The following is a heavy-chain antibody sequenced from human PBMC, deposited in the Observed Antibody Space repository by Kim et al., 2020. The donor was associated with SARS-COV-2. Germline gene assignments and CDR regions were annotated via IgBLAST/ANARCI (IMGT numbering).Heavy chain of an antibody. Sequence: GGSLRLSCAASGFTFSDYYMSWIRQAPGKGLEWVSYISSSSSYTNYADSVKGRFTISRDNAKNSLYLQMNSLRAEDTAVYYCARDREAYCGGDCYSEDYWGQGTLVTVSS. CDR3: ARDREAYCGGDCYSEDY. CDR2: ISSSSSYT. J-gene: IGHJ4*02. D-gene: IGHD2-21*02. V-gene: IGHV3-11*06. CDR1: GFTFSDYY.